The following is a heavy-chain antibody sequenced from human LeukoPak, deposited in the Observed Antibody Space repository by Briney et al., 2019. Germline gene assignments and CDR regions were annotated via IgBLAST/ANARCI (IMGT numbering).Heavy chain of an antibody. Sequence: SETLSLTCTVSGGSISRYYWSWIRQPPGKGLEWIGEIYHSGSTNYNPSLKSRVTISVDKSKNQFSLKLSSVTAADTAVYYCAREYGSGSYYPLFAFDIWGQGTMVTVSS. D-gene: IGHD3-10*01. CDR1: GGSISRYY. V-gene: IGHV4-59*12. CDR2: IYHSGST. J-gene: IGHJ3*02. CDR3: AREYGSGSYYPLFAFDI.